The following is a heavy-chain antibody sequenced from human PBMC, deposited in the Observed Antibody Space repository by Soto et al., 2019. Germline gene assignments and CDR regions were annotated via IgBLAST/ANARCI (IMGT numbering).Heavy chain of an antibody. CDR1: GGTFSSYA. CDR3: ARVLKGSIDY. D-gene: IGHD3-9*01. V-gene: IGHV1-69*06. J-gene: IGHJ4*02. CDR2: IIPIFGTA. Sequence: GASVKVSCKASGGTFSSYAISWVRQAPGQELEGMGGIIPIFGTANYAQKFQGRVTITADKSTSTAYMELSSLRSEDTAVYYCARVLKGSIDYWGQGTLVTVSS.